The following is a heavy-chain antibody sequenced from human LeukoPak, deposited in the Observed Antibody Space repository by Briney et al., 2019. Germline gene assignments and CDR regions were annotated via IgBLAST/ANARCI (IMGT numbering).Heavy chain of an antibody. CDR1: GFTFSSYA. Sequence: GGSLLPSCTAAGFTFSSYAMGWIRQAPGKELKWVSAISGSGGSTYYADSVKGRFTISRDNSKNALYLQMSSLRAEDTAVYYCAKTPGSGWYGGYFDYWGQGTLVTVSS. CDR3: AKTPGSGWYGGYFDY. V-gene: IGHV3-23*01. J-gene: IGHJ4*02. CDR2: ISGSGGST. D-gene: IGHD6-19*01.